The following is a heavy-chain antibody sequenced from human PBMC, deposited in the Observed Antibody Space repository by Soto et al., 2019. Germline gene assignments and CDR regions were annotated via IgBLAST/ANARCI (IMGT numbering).Heavy chain of an antibody. Sequence: PSETLSLTCAVYCGSFSGYYWSWIRQPPGKGLEWIGEINHSGSTNYNPSLKSRVTISVDTSKNQFSLKLSSVTAADTAVYYCARVVRIAAAGRALGYWGQGTLVTVSS. CDR1: CGSFSGYY. V-gene: IGHV4-34*01. CDR3: ARVVRIAAAGRALGY. D-gene: IGHD6-13*01. CDR2: INHSGST. J-gene: IGHJ4*02.